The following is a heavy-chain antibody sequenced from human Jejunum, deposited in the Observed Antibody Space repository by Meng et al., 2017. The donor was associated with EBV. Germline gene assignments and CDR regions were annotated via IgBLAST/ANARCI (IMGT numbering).Heavy chain of an antibody. J-gene: IGHJ4*02. CDR1: GYPLIDYH. D-gene: IGHD5-12*01. CDR3: VGEIVAPYSFDQ. V-gene: IGHV1-46*01. CDR2: LNPNNGAT. Sequence: QVELVESGAAVKNPGASVKLSCKTSGYPLIDYHVNWVRRALGQGLEWMGILNPNNGATSYAQRIRGRVTMTRDTSTSTVYMELSSLRSEDTALYYCVGEIVAPYSFDQWGQGTLVTVSS.